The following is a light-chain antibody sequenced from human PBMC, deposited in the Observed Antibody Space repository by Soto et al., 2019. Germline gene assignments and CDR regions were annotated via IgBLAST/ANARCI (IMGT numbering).Light chain of an antibody. CDR3: QQYYDAPQN. Sequence: DIVMTQSPDSLDVSLGERATINCKSSQSVLYSSNNKNYLAWYQQKPGQPPKLLIYWASTRESGVPDRFSGSGSGTDFTLTISSLQAEDVAVYYCQQYYDAPQNFGQGTKVEIK. CDR2: WAS. J-gene: IGKJ1*01. V-gene: IGKV4-1*01. CDR1: QSVLYSSNNKNY.